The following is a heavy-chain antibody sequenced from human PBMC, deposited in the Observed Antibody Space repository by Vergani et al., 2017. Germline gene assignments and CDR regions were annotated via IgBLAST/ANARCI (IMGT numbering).Heavy chain of an antibody. CDR3: ARANYCSGGSCYSDPPYYFDY. J-gene: IGHJ4*02. Sequence: QVQLVESGGGVVQPGRSLRLSCAASGFTFSSYGMHWVRQAPGKGLEWVAVIWYDGSNKYYADSVKGRFTISRDNSKNTLYLQMNSLRAEDTAVYYCARANYCSGGSCYSDPPYYFDYWGQGTLVTVSS. CDR1: GFTFSSYG. V-gene: IGHV3-33*01. D-gene: IGHD2-15*01. CDR2: IWYDGSNK.